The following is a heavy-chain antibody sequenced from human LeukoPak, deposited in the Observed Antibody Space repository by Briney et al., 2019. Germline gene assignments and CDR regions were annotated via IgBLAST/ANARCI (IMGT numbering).Heavy chain of an antibody. CDR2: ISPYNGNT. V-gene: IGHV1-18*01. Sequence: ASVKVSCKASGYTFTSYGISWVRQAPGQGLEWMGWISPYNGNTYYAQKLQGRVTMTTDTSTSTAYMELRSLRSDDTAVYYCARGFCSGGICYSDWSDPWGQGTLVTVSS. CDR3: ARGFCSGGICYSDWSDP. D-gene: IGHD2-15*01. J-gene: IGHJ5*02. CDR1: GYTFTSYG.